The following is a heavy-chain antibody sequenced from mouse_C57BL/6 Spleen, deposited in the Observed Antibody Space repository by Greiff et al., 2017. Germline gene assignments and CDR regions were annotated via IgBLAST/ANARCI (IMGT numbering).Heavy chain of an antibody. CDR3: SRHWDYGSSSFYFDD. CDR1: GFTFSSYG. J-gene: IGHJ2*01. D-gene: IGHD1-1*01. CDR2: ISSGGSYT. Sequence: EVMLVESGGDLVKPGGSLKLSCAASGFTFSSYGMSWVRQTPDKRLEWVATISSGGSYTYYPDSVKGRFTISRDNAKNTLYLQKSSLKSEDTAMYYCSRHWDYGSSSFYFDDWGQGTTLTVSS. V-gene: IGHV5-6*02.